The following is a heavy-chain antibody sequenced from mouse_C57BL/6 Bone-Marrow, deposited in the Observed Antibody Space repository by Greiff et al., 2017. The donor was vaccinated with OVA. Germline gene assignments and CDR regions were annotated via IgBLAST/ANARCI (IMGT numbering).Heavy chain of an antibody. D-gene: IGHD2-5*01. CDR1: GYTFTSYD. CDR2: IYPRDGST. V-gene: IGHV1-85*01. CDR3: ARRKYSNLDY. Sequence: VKLVESGPELVKPGASVKLSCKASGYTFTSYDINWVKQRPGQGLEWIGWIYPRDGSTKYNEKFKGKATLTVDTSSSTAYMELHSLTSEDSAVYFCARRKYSNLDYWGQGTTLTVSS. J-gene: IGHJ2*01.